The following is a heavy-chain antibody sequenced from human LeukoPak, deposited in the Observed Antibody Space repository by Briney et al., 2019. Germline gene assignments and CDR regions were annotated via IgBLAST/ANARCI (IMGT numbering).Heavy chain of an antibody. CDR2: IYYSGST. D-gene: IGHD3-16*01. CDR1: GGSISSSSYY. V-gene: IGHV4-39*01. Sequence: SETLSLTCTVSGGSISSSSYYWGWIRQPPGKGLEWIGSIYYSGSTYYNPSLKSRVTISVDTSKNQFSLKLSSVTAADTAVYYCARQRWGDGLDPLFDIWGQGTMVPVSS. CDR3: ARQRWGDGLDPLFDI. J-gene: IGHJ3*02.